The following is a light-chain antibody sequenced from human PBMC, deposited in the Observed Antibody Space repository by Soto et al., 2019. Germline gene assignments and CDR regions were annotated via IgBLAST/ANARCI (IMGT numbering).Light chain of an antibody. CDR2: QVS. CDR3: RSYTASSTFV. V-gene: IGLV2-14*01. CDR1: SSDIGAYNS. J-gene: IGLJ1*01. Sequence: QSVLTQPASVSGSPGQSITISCTGTSSDIGAYNSVSWYQHHPGKAPKLIVFQVSFRPSAVSDRFSGSKSDNTASLTISGLQTEDEADYYCRSYTASSTFVFGTGTKVTV.